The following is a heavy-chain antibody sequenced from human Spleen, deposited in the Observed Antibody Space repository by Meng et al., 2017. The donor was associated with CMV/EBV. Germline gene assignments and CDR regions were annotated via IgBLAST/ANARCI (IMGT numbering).Heavy chain of an antibody. CDR1: GGSFSGYY. Sequence: GSLRLSCAVYGGSFSGYYWSWIRQPPGKGLEWIGEINHSGSTNYNPSLKSRVTISVDTSKNQFSLKLSSVTAADTAVYYCARERYSSSWYREYSYYYYGMDVWGQGTTVTVSS. CDR2: INHSGST. D-gene: IGHD6-13*01. V-gene: IGHV4-34*01. J-gene: IGHJ6*02. CDR3: ARERYSSSWYREYSYYYYGMDV.